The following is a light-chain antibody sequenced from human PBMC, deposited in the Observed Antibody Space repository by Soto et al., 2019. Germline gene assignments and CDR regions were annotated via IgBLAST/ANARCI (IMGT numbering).Light chain of an antibody. J-gene: IGKJ1*01. CDR2: GAS. CDR1: QSVTSNY. CDR3: QQYGSSPGT. Sequence: EIVMTHSPSTLSVSRWERATLSFMASQSVTSNYLAWYQQKPGQAPRLLIFGASIRDTGIPDRFSGSGSGTDFTLTISRLEPEDFAVYYCQQYGSSPGTFGQGTKVDI. V-gene: IGKV3-20*01.